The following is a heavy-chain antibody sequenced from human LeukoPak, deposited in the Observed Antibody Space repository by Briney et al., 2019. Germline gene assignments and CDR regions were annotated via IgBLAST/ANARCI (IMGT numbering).Heavy chain of an antibody. J-gene: IGHJ4*02. CDR2: INHSGST. Sequence: PSETLSLTCAVYGGSFSGYYWSWIRQPPGKGLEWIGEINHSGSTNYNPSLKSRVTISVDTSKNQFSLKLSSVTAADTAVYYCARVGRGLRYFDRLHTQHYYFDYWGQGTLVTVSS. V-gene: IGHV4-34*01. D-gene: IGHD3-9*01. CDR1: GGSFSGYY. CDR3: ARVGRGLRYFDRLHTQHYYFDY.